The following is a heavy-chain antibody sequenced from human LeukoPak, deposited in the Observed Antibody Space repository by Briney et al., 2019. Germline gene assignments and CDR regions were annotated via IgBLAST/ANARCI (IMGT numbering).Heavy chain of an antibody. CDR3: VKWTNYYFAL. CDR1: GFSLSSHG. Sequence: HPGGSLRLSCVVSGFSLSSHGMHWVRQAPGKGPEDVSAISSNGISTFYANSVKGRFTVSRDDSKNTVYLQMGSLRAEDMAVYYCVKWTNYYFALWGRGTLVTVSS. V-gene: IGHV3-64*01. D-gene: IGHD2-8*01. CDR2: ISSNGIST. J-gene: IGHJ2*01.